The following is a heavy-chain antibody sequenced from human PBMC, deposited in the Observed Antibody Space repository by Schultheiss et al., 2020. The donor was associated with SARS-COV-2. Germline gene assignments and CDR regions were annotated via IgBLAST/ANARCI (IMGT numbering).Heavy chain of an antibody. CDR3: ARVPPGSGYYPFDY. CDR2: ISSSSSYI. V-gene: IGHV3-21*01. Sequence: GGSLRLSCAASGFTFSSYSMNWVRQAPGKGLEWVSSISSSSSYIYYADSVKGRFTISRDNAKNSLYLQMNSLRAEDTAVYYCARVPPGSGYYPFDYWGQGSLVTVSS. CDR1: GFTFSSYS. D-gene: IGHD3-22*01. J-gene: IGHJ4*02.